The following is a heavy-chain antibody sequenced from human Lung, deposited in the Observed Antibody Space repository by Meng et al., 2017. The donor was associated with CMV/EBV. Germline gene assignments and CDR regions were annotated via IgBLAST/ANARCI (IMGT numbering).Heavy chain of an antibody. CDR3: ARDHPPQSSSPPGVNWFDP. CDR1: GYTFTSSY. D-gene: IGHD6-13*01. Sequence: ASVKVSCKASGYTFTSSYMNWVRQAPGQGLEWMGIINPTGGGTSYAQKFQGRVTMTRDTSTSTVYMELSSPRSEDTAVYYCARDHPPQSSSPPGVNWFDPWGQGTLVTVSS. V-gene: IGHV1-46*01. CDR2: INPTGGGT. J-gene: IGHJ5*02.